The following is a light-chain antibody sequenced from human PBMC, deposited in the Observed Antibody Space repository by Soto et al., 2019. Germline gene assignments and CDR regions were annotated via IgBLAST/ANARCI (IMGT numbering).Light chain of an antibody. CDR2: DAS. CDR1: HSISSD. CDR3: QQRTKWPT. V-gene: IGKV3-11*01. J-gene: IGKJ4*01. Sequence: EIVLTQSPATLSVSPGERVTLSCRASHSISSDLAWYQQKPGQAPRLLIYDASNRATGIPARFSGSGSGTDFTLTISGLEPEDFAIYYCQQRTKWPTFGGGTKVESK.